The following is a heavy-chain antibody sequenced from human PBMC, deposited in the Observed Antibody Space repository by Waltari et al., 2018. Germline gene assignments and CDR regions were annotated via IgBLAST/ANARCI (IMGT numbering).Heavy chain of an antibody. CDR1: GFNVSSNY. V-gene: IGHV3-53*01. CDR3: ARVEMATLYAFDI. J-gene: IGHJ3*02. Sequence: EVQLVESGGGLIQPGGSLRLSCAAYGFNVSSNYMSWVRQAPGMGMAWFSVIYSGVSTYDADSLKGRFTISRDNSKNTLYLQMNSLRAEDTAVYYCARVEMATLYAFDIWGQGTMVTVSS. D-gene: IGHD5-12*01. CDR2: IYSGVST.